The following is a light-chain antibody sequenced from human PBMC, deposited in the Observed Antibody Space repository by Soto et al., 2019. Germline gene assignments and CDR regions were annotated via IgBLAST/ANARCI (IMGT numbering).Light chain of an antibody. J-gene: IGKJ4*01. CDR2: VVS. CDR3: QKYNSAPLT. V-gene: IGKV1-27*01. Sequence: DIQMTQSPSSLSASVGDRVTITCRASLPISNYLAWYQQKPGKIPNLLIYVVSTLLAGFLSLFSCSGSGTDFTLTIRSLQPEDVAAYYCQKYNSAPLTVGGGTKVDIK. CDR1: LPISNY.